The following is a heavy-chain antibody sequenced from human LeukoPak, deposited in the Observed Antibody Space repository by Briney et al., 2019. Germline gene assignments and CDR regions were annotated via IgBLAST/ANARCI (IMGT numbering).Heavy chain of an antibody. D-gene: IGHD3-10*01. Sequence: GGSLRLSCAASGFTFSSYWMSWVRQAPGKGLEWVANIKQDGSEKYYVDSVKGRFTISRDNAKNSLYLQMNSLRAEDTAVYYCARDASSAYYGIYYFDYWGQGTLVTVSS. CDR3: ARDASSAYYGIYYFDY. CDR1: GFTFSSYW. CDR2: IKQDGSEK. V-gene: IGHV3-7*01. J-gene: IGHJ4*02.